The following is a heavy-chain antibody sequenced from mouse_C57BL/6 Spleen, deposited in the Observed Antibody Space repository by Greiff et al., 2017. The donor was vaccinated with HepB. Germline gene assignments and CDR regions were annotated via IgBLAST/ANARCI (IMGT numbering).Heavy chain of an antibody. D-gene: IGHD2-5*01. V-gene: IGHV5-17*01. J-gene: IGHJ4*01. Sequence: EVQRVESGGGLVKPGGSLKLSCAASGFTFSDYGMHWVRQAPEKGLEWVAYISSGSSTIYYADTVKGRVTITRDNAKNTLFLQMTSLRSEVTAMYYCATYYSNYFYALDYWGQGTSVTVSS. CDR2: ISSGSSTI. CDR1: GFTFSDYG. CDR3: ATYYSNYFYALDY.